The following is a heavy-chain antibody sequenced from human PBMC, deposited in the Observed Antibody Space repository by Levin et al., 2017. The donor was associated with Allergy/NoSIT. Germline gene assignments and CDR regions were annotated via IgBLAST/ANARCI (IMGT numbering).Heavy chain of an antibody. D-gene: IGHD2-2*01. CDR1: GGTFSSYA. Sequence: ASVKVSCKASGGTFSSYAISWVRQAPGQGLEWMGGIIPIFGTANYAQKFQGRVTITADESTSTAYMELSSLRSEDTAVYYCSIEVVVPAAPTDTLYYYYGMDVWGQGTTVTVSS. CDR2: IIPIFGTA. V-gene: IGHV1-69*13. CDR3: SIEVVVPAAPTDTLYYYYGMDV. J-gene: IGHJ6*02.